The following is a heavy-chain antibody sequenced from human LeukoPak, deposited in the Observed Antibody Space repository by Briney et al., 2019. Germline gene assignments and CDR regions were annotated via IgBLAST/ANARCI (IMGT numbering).Heavy chain of an antibody. D-gene: IGHD3-10*01. CDR3: AKDGVWIGEKKANMDV. J-gene: IGHJ6*03. CDR2: ISSSSSTI. V-gene: IGHV3-48*01. Sequence: PGGSLRLSCAASGFTFSSYAMSWVRQAPGKGLEWVSYISSSSSTIYYADSVKGRFTISRDNAKNTLYLQMNSLRAEDTAVYYCAKDGVWIGEKKANMDVWGKGTTVSISS. CDR1: GFTFSSYA.